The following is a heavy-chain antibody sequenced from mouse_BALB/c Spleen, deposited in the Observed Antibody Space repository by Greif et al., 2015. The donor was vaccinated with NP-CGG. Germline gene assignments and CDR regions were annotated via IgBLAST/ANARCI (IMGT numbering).Heavy chain of an antibody. D-gene: IGHD2-1*01. Sequence: QVQLQQSGAELVRPGSSVMISCKASGYAFSSYWMNWVKQRPGQGLEWIGQIYPGDGDTNYNGKFRGKATLTADKSSSTAYMQLSSLTSEDSAVYFCARVGNYYFDYWGQGTTLTVSS. J-gene: IGHJ2*01. V-gene: IGHV1-80*01. CDR3: ARVGNYYFDY. CDR2: IYPGDGDT. CDR1: GYAFSSYW.